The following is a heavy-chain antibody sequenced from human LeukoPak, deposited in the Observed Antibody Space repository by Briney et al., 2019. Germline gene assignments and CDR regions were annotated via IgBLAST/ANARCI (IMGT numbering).Heavy chain of an antibody. V-gene: IGHV4-4*09. CDR1: GGSISSHY. Sequence: SETLSLTCTVSGGSISSHYWSWIRQPPGKGLEWIGYIYPSGSTNYNPPLKSRLTMSLDKSKSQFSLKLRSVTDADTAVYYCARHAKTPNDFWSGYWTFDCWGQGTLVTVSS. D-gene: IGHD3-3*01. CDR3: ARHAKTPNDFWSGYWTFDC. CDR2: IYPSGST. J-gene: IGHJ4*02.